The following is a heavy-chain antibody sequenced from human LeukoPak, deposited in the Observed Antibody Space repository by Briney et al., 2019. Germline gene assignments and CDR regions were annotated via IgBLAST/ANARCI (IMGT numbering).Heavy chain of an antibody. CDR2: INHSGSS. V-gene: IGHV4-34*01. J-gene: IGHJ4*02. CDR3: ARGGRSEYFGSGSHDY. D-gene: IGHD3-10*01. CDR1: GGSVSGYY. Sequence: SETLSLTCGVYGGSVSGYYWSWIRQPPGKGLEGIGEINHSGSSNYNPSLKSRVTISVDTSKNQFSLKWRSVTAADTAVYYCARGGRSEYFGSGSHDYWGQGTLVTVSS.